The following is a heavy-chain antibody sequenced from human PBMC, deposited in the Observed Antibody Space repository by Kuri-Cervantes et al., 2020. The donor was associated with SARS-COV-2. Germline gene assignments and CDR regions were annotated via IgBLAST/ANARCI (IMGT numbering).Heavy chain of an antibody. V-gene: IGHV3-21*01. CDR1: GFTFSSYS. CDR3: ARGTYYDFWSGSWAAYYYYMDV. J-gene: IGHJ6*03. Sequence: GESLKISCAASGFTFSSYSMNWVRQAPGKGLEWVSSISSSSSYIYYADSVKGRFTISRDNSKNTLHLQMNSLRAEDTAVYYCARGTYYDFWSGSWAAYYYYMDVWGKGTTVIVSS. CDR2: ISSSSSYI. D-gene: IGHD3-3*01.